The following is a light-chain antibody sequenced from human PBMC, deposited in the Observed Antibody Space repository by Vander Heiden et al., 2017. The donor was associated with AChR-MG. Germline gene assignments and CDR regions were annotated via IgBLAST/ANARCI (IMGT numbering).Light chain of an antibody. CDR1: ESISTY. Sequence: DIQMTQSPSSLSASIGDRVTITCRASESISTYVNWYQHRPGQAPKLLIFAAYSLQSGVPSRFSGSGSGTDFTLTITSLQPEDFASYFCQQDDLTPLTFGGGTKLEIK. CDR3: QQDDLTPLT. CDR2: AAY. J-gene: IGKJ4*01. V-gene: IGKV1-39*01.